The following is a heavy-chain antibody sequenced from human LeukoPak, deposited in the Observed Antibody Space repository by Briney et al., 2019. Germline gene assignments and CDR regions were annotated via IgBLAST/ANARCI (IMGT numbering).Heavy chain of an antibody. V-gene: IGHV4-34*01. CDR2: STHSGST. D-gene: IGHD3-10*01. J-gene: IGHJ4*02. Sequence: PSETLSLTCGVSGGSITAHSWTWIRLSPGKGLEWLGESTHSGSTVYNPSLENRVTISVDTFKSQFSLRLTSVTAADTAVYYCASLPWGVRGVIIQDFHYWGQGTLVTVSS. CDR3: ASLPWGVRGVIIQDFHY. CDR1: GGSITAHS.